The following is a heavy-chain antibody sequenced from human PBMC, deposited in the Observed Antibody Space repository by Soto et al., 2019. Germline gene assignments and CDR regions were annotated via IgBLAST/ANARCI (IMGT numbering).Heavy chain of an antibody. J-gene: IGHJ6*02. CDR3: ARAWKIEKFGVISMSKGLDV. V-gene: IGHV3-11*01. D-gene: IGHD3-3*01. CDR2: SSNRDRST. Sequence: GGSLRLSCAASGFIFSDYYMTWIRQAPGKGLEWLSCSSNRDRSTYYADSVKDRFVVSKDNAKNLVYLQMSSLRAEDTAVYFCARAWKIEKFGVISMSKGLDVWGQGTTVTVSS. CDR1: GFIFSDYY.